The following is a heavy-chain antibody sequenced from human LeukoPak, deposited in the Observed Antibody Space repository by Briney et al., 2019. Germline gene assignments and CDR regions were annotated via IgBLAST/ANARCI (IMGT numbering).Heavy chain of an antibody. Sequence: GGSLRLSCAASGFTFSSYEMNWVRQAPGKGLEWVSSISSSSSYIYYADSVKGRFTISRDNAKNSLYLQMNSLRAEDTAVYYCARDSKGATAFDPWGQGTLVTVSS. D-gene: IGHD5-12*01. V-gene: IGHV3-21*01. J-gene: IGHJ5*02. CDR2: ISSSSSYI. CDR1: GFTFSSYE. CDR3: ARDSKGATAFDP.